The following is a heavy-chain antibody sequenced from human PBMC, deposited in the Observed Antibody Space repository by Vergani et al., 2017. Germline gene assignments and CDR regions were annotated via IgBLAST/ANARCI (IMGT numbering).Heavy chain of an antibody. J-gene: IGHJ6*03. CDR2: IYYSGST. CDR3: ARGVVVVAATEGGYYYYMDV. V-gene: IGHV4-39*01. CDR1: GGSISSSSYY. D-gene: IGHD2-15*01. Sequence: QLQLQESGPGLVKPSETLSLTCTVSGGSISSSSYYWGWIRQPPGKGLEWIGSIYYSGSTYYNPSLKSRVTISVDTSKNQFSLKLSSVTAADTAVYYCARGVVVVAATEGGYYYYMDVWGKGTTVTVSS.